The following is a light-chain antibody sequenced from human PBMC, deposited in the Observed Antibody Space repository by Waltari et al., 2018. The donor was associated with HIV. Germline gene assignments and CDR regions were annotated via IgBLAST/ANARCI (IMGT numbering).Light chain of an antibody. V-gene: IGLV1-47*01. Sequence: QPVLTQPPSASGTPGQRVTISCSGASSNIGSNYVYWYQELPGTAPKLLIYRTDQRPSGVPDRFSGSKSGTSASLAISGLRSEDEADYYCAAWDDSLSALFGGGTKLTVL. CDR3: AAWDDSLSAL. CDR2: RTD. CDR1: SSNIGSNY. J-gene: IGLJ2*01.